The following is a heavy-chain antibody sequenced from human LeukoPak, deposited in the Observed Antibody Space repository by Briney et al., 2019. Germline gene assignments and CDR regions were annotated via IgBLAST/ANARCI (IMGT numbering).Heavy chain of an antibody. CDR3: ARVLHSSSWYDGAFDI. J-gene: IGHJ3*02. V-gene: IGHV3-48*03. Sequence: SLRLSCAASGFTFSSYEMNWVRQAPGKGLEWVSYISSSGSTIYYADSVKGRFTISRDNAKNSLYLQMNSLRAEGTAVYYCARVLHSSSWYDGAFDIWGQGTMVTVSS. D-gene: IGHD6-13*01. CDR1: GFTFSSYE. CDR2: ISSSGSTI.